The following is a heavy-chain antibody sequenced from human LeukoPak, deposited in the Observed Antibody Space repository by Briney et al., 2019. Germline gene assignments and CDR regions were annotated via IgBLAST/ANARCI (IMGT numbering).Heavy chain of an antibody. Sequence: GRSLRLSCAASGFTFSSYAMHWVRQAPGKGLEWVAVISYDGSNKYYADSVKGRFTISRDNSKNTLYLQMNSLRAEDTAVYYCARDPLPQQSNPNWFDPWGQGTLVTVSS. J-gene: IGHJ5*02. CDR2: ISYDGSNK. D-gene: IGHD6-13*01. CDR1: GFTFSSYA. V-gene: IGHV3-30-3*01. CDR3: ARDPLPQQSNPNWFDP.